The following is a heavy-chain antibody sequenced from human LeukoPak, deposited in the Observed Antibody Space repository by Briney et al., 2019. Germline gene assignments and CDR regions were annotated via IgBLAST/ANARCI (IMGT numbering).Heavy chain of an antibody. Sequence: SETLSLTCSVSGDSISSGNYYWGWIRQPPGKGLEWIGSIYYSGSTYYNPSLKSRVTISVDTSKNQFSLKLSSVTAADTAVYYCARPVAGHFDYWGQGTLVTVSS. CDR1: GDSISSGNYY. CDR2: IYYSGST. V-gene: IGHV4-39*07. CDR3: ARPVAGHFDY. J-gene: IGHJ4*02. D-gene: IGHD6-19*01.